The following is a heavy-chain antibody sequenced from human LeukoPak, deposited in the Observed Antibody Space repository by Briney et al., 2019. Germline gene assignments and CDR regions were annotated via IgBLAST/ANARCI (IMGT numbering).Heavy chain of an antibody. CDR1: GGSIRSYY. D-gene: IGHD5-12*01. V-gene: IGHV4-59*01. CDR3: AGGGYAFYYMDV. Sequence: PSETLSLTCTVSGGSIRSYYWSWIRQPPGKGLEWIGYIYYSGSTIYNPSLKSRVTISVDTSKNQFSLKLSSVTAADTAVYFCAGGGYAFYYMDVWGRGTTVTISS. CDR2: IYYSGST. J-gene: IGHJ6*03.